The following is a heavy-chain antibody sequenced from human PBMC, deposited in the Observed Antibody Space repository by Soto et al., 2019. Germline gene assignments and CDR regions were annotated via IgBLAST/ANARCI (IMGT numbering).Heavy chain of an antibody. CDR1: GFTFSSYA. CDR2: ISYDGSNK. J-gene: IGHJ4*02. V-gene: IGHV3-30-3*01. D-gene: IGHD3-22*01. Sequence: PGGSLRLSCAASGFTFSSYAMHWVRQAPGKGLEWVAVISYDGSNKYYADSVKGRFTISRDNSKNTLHLQMNSLRAEDTAVYYCATEDPSSGYVYWGQGTLVTVSS. CDR3: ATEDPSSGYVY.